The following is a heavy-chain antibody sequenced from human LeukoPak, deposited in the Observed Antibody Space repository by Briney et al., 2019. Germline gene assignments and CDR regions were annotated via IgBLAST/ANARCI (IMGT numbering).Heavy chain of an antibody. CDR1: GFTFSSYG. Sequence: GGSLRLSCAASGFTFSSYGMLWVRQAPGKGLEWVAVISYDGSNKYYADSVKGRFTISRDNSKNTLYLQMNSLRAEDTAVYYCAKDRNIVVEVGATPPWFDPWGQGTLVTVSS. J-gene: IGHJ5*02. CDR3: AKDRNIVVEVGATPPWFDP. CDR2: ISYDGSNK. V-gene: IGHV3-30*18. D-gene: IGHD2-15*01.